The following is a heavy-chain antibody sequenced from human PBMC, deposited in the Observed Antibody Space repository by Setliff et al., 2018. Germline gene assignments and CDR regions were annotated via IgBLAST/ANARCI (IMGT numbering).Heavy chain of an antibody. CDR1: GYLFTSYD. CDR3: ARARPRYYYYYYGMDV. Sequence: ASVKVSCKASGYLFTSYDLNWVRQATGQGLEWMGWLNPNSGDTGFAQKFQGRVTITRNSSITTAYMELSSLTSEDTAVYYCARARPRYYYYYYGMDVWGQVTTVTFSS. V-gene: IGHV1-8*03. CDR2: LNPNSGDT. J-gene: IGHJ6*02.